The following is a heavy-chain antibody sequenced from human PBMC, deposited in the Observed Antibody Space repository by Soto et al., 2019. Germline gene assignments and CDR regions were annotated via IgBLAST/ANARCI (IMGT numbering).Heavy chain of an antibody. J-gene: IGHJ6*02. V-gene: IGHV3-23*01. CDR2: ISGSGGST. CDR3: AKDRVVGATRNYYYYGMDV. CDR1: GFTFSSYA. Sequence: GGSLRLSCAASGFTFSSYAMSWVRQAPGKGLEWVSAISGSGGSTYYADSVKGRFTISRDNSKNTLYLQMNSLRAEDTAVYYCAKDRVVGATRNYYYYGMDVWGQGTTVTVSS. D-gene: IGHD1-26*01.